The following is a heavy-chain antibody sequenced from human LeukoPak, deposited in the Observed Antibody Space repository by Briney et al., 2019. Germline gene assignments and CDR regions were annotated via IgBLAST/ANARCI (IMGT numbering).Heavy chain of an antibody. CDR3: ARGFRDTAMFLDY. D-gene: IGHD5-18*01. Sequence: GGSLRLSCAASGFTFSSYWMHWVRQAPGKGLVWVSRINSDGSSTSYADSVKGRFTISRDNARDSLYLQMNSLRAEDTAVYYCARGFRDTAMFLDYWGQGTLVTVSS. V-gene: IGHV3-74*01. CDR1: GFTFSSYW. CDR2: INSDGSST. J-gene: IGHJ4*02.